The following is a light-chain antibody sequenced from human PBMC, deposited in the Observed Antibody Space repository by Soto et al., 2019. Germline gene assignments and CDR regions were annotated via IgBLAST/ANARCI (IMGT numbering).Light chain of an antibody. J-gene: IGKJ1*01. CDR1: QSVSSSY. Sequence: EIVLTQSPGTLSLSPGERATLSCRASQSVSSSYLAWYQQKPGQAPRLLIYGASSRATGIPDRFSGSGSGTDFTLTISRLEPEDFAVYYCQKYGSSLTWTFGQGTK. CDR3: QKYGSSLTWT. V-gene: IGKV3-20*01. CDR2: GAS.